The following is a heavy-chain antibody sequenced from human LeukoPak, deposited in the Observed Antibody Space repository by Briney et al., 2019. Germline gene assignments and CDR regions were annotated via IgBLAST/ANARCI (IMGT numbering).Heavy chain of an antibody. CDR2: IGLADDT. Sequence: GGSLRLSCVASGFTFNTYDMHWVRQTTGQGLEWVSGIGLADDTYYSGSVKGRFTISRDNSKNTLYLQMNSLRAEDTAVYYCAKRSPYGDYYFDYWGQGTLVTVSS. V-gene: IGHV3-13*01. J-gene: IGHJ4*02. CDR1: GFTFNTYD. CDR3: AKRSPYGDYYFDY. D-gene: IGHD4-17*01.